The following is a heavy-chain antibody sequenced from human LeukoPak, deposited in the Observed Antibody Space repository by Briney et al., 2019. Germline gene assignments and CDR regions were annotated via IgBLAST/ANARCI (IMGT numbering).Heavy chain of an antibody. J-gene: IGHJ5*02. CDR3: AKDVSYSRGTGWLDP. V-gene: IGHV1-2*02. Sequence: ASVKVSCKASGYTFTGYYMHWVRQAPGQGLEWMGWVNPNTGGTNYAQKFRGRVTMTRDTSTSTAYMELNRLTSDDTAVYYCAKDVSYSRGTGWLDPWGQGTLVTVSS. D-gene: IGHD1-26*01. CDR1: GYTFTGYY. CDR2: VNPNTGGT.